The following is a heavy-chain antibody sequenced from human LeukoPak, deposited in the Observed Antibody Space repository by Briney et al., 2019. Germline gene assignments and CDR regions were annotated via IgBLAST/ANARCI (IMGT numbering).Heavy chain of an antibody. CDR1: GFTSSSYA. Sequence: PGGSLRLSCAASGFTSSSYAMSWVRQAPGKGLEWVSAISGSGGSTYYADSVKGRFTISRDNSKNTLYLQMNSLRAEDTAVYYCAKDGYSYGYGYFDYWGQGTLVTVSS. CDR3: AKDGYSYGYGYFDY. V-gene: IGHV3-23*01. D-gene: IGHD5-18*01. CDR2: ISGSGGST. J-gene: IGHJ4*02.